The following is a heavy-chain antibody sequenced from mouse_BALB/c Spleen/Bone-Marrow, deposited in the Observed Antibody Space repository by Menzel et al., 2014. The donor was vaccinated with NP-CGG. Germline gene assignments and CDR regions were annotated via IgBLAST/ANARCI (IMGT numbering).Heavy chain of an antibody. CDR3: ARQLGRTDYYAMDY. CDR2: INSNGDTT. V-gene: IGHV5-6-2*01. J-gene: IGHJ4*01. CDR1: GFTFSTYY. Sequence: EVQGVESGGGLVKLGGSLKLSCAASGFTFSTYYMSWVRQTPEKRLELVAAINSNGDTTYYPDTVKGRFTISRDNAKNTLYLQMSSLKSEDTALYYCARQLGRTDYYAMDYWGQGTSVTVSS.